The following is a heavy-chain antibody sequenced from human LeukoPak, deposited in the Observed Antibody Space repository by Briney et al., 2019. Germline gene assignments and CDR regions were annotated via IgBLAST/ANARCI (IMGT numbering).Heavy chain of an antibody. D-gene: IGHD4-17*01. CDR2: IYYSGST. CDR3: ASGTVTSFDY. J-gene: IGHJ4*02. CDR1: GGSISSGGYY. Sequence: SQTLSLTCTVSGGSISSGGYYWSWIRQHPGKGLEWIGYIYYSGSTYYNPSLKSRVTISVDTSKNQFSLKLSSVTAADTAVYCCASGTVTSFDYWGQGTLVTVSS. V-gene: IGHV4-31*03.